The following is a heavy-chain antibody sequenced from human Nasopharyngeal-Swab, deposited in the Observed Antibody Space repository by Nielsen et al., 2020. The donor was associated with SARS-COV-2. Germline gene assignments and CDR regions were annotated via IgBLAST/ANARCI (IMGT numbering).Heavy chain of an antibody. V-gene: IGHV4-59*01. J-gene: IGHJ6*03. CDR3: ARGPDRNYDFWSSYYTPSSYYYYYMDV. CDR2: IYYSGST. Sequence: RQAPGKGLEWIGYIYYSGSTNYNPSLKSRVTISVDTSKNQFSLKLSSVTAADTAVYYCARGPDRNYDFWSSYYTPSSYYYYYMDVWGKGTTVTVSS. D-gene: IGHD3-3*01.